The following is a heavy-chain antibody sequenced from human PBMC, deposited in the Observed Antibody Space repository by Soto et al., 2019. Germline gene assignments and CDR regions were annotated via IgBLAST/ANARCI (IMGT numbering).Heavy chain of an antibody. Sequence: ASVKVSCKVSGYTLTELSLHWVRQAPGKGLEGRVGFDLEDGETIYAQKFQGIFTITAATSTDSSSMELSSLRSEDTAVYYCATDLSEEGDSDYWGQGTLVNVSS. CDR2: FDLEDGET. V-gene: IGHV1-24*01. CDR1: GYTLTELS. D-gene: IGHD2-21*01. J-gene: IGHJ4*02. CDR3: ATDLSEEGDSDY.